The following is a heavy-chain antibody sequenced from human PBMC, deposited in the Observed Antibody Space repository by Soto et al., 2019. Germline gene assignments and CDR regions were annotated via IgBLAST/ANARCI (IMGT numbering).Heavy chain of an antibody. Sequence: SVKVSCKASGGTFSSYAISWVRQAPGQGLEWMGGIIPIFGTANYAQKFQGRVTITADESTSTAYMELSSLRSEDTAVYYCARDAPRIAAAGTPPLEYYYYGMDVWGQGTTVTVSS. V-gene: IGHV1-69*13. J-gene: IGHJ6*02. D-gene: IGHD6-13*01. CDR3: ARDAPRIAAAGTPPLEYYYYGMDV. CDR2: IIPIFGTA. CDR1: GGTFSSYA.